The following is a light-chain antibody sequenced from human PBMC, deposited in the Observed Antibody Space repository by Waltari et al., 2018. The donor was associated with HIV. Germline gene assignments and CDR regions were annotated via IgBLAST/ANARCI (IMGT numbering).Light chain of an antibody. CDR2: SNN. CDR1: SSKIGRNT. J-gene: IGLJ2*01. CDR3: ATWDDRMNGVV. Sequence: QSVLSQPPSASGTPGQRVTISCSGGSSKIGRNTVNWYQQLPGTAPKLLIYSNNQRPAGVLDRVSGSKSGTSASLDISGLQSEDDADYYCATWDDRMNGVVFGGGTKLTVL. V-gene: IGLV1-44*01.